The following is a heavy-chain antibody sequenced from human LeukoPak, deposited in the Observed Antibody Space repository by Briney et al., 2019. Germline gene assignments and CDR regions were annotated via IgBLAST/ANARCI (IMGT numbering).Heavy chain of an antibody. CDR1: GGSISSGDYY. Sequence: SETLSLTCTVSGGSISSGDYYWSWIRQPPGKGLEWIGYIYYSGSTYYNPSLKSRVTISGDTSKNQFSLKLSSVTAADTAVYYCARVGIVGATWVDYWGQGTLVTVSS. V-gene: IGHV4-30-4*08. CDR2: IYYSGST. CDR3: ARVGIVGATWVDY. J-gene: IGHJ4*02. D-gene: IGHD1-26*01.